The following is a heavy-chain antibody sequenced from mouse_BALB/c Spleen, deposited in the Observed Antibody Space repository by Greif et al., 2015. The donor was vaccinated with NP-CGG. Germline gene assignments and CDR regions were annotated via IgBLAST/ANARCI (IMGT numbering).Heavy chain of an antibody. J-gene: IGHJ4*01. Sequence: VQLQQSGPELVKPGASVRIPCKASGYTFTSYYTHCVKQRPGQGLEWIGWIFPGNLNTKYSENFKGKATLTADKSSSTAYMQLSSLTSEDSAVYFCTRDTMDYWGQGTSVTVSS. CDR1: GYTFTSYY. V-gene: IGHV1S56*01. CDR3: TRDTMDY. CDR2: IFPGNLNT.